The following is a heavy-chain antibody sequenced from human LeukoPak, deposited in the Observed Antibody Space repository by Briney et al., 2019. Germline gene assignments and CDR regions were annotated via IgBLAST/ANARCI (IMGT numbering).Heavy chain of an antibody. J-gene: IGHJ4*02. D-gene: IGHD3-22*01. CDR3: SRDQYDSGVGGD. V-gene: IGHV3-74*01. Sequence: PGGSLRLSCAASGFTFSSHWMHWVRQALGTGLVGVSRINSDGSSTSYADSVKGRFTISRDNAKNTLYLQMNSLRAGDTAVYYCSRDQYDSGVGGDWGQGTLVTVSS. CDR1: GFTFSSHW. CDR2: INSDGSST.